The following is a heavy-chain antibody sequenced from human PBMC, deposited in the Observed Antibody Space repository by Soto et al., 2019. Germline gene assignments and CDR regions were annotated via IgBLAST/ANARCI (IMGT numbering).Heavy chain of an antibody. Sequence: ASVKVSWKASGFTFSDYYRHWVREAPGQGLDWMGWLNPKSGGTTYAQKFQGRLTLSRDTSINTAYMELSRLSIGETALYYCASERYQVLSDGMHXWGQVTTVTVS. CDR2: LNPKSGGT. CDR3: ASERYQVLSDGMHX. D-gene: IGHD2-2*01. CDR1: GFTFSDYY. V-gene: IGHV1-2*02. J-gene: IGHJ6*02.